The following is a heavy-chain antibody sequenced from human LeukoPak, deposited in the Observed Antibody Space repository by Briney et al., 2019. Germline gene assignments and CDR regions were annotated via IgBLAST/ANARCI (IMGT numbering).Heavy chain of an antibody. D-gene: IGHD1-26*01. CDR2: IYYSGST. CDR1: GGSISNGDYY. V-gene: IGHV4-39*01. J-gene: IGHJ4*02. Sequence: PSETLSLTCTVSGGSISNGDYYWSWIRQPPGKGLEWIGYIYYSGSTYYNPSLKSRVTISVDTSKNQFSLKLSSVTAADTAVYYCARHSGSYGQFDYWGQGTLVTVSS. CDR3: ARHSGSYGQFDY.